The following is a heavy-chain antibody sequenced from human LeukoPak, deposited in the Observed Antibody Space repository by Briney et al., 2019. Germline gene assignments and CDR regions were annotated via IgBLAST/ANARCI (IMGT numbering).Heavy chain of an antibody. Sequence: PGGSLRLSCAASGFTFSSYNMNWVRQAPGKGLEWVSSISSSSSYIYYADSVKGRFTISRDNAKNSLYLQMNSLGAEDTAVYYCARCEWHYYHYYMDVWGKGTTVTVSS. CDR1: GFTFSSYN. CDR3: ARCEWHYYHYYMDV. J-gene: IGHJ6*03. D-gene: IGHD3-3*01. V-gene: IGHV3-21*01. CDR2: ISSSSSYI.